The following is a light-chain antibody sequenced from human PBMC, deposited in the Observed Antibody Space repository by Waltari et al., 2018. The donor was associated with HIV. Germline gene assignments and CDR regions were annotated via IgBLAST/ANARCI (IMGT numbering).Light chain of an antibody. Sequence: DIQMTQSPSSLSASVGDRVSITCRASQYIHNSLAWFQQKPGKAPKSLIYGVSTLQSGVPSKSSGSKAGTNFTLTITSLLPEDFGIYCCQQYDIFPITFGQGTRLDI. CDR1: QYIHNS. CDR2: GVS. J-gene: IGKJ5*01. CDR3: QQYDIFPIT. V-gene: IGKV1-16*02.